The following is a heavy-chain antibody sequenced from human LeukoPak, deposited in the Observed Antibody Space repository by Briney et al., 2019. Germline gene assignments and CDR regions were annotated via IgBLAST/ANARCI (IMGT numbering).Heavy chain of an antibody. CDR2: IHSTGST. CDR3: AKDSEYRSRLTTH. D-gene: IGHD6-19*01. V-gene: IGHV4-4*07. CDR1: GFTFGTYA. J-gene: IGHJ4*02. Sequence: GSLRLSCAASGFTFGTYAMSWVRQPAGKGLEWIGTIHSTGSTNYNPSLKGRITMSVDTSKNQFSLNLSSVTAADTAVYYCAKDSEYRSRLTTHWGQGTLVTVSS.